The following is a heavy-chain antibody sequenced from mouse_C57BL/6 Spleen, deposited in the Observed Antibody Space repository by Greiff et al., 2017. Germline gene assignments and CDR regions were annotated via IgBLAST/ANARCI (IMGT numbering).Heavy chain of an antibody. Sequence: QVQLQPSGAELARPGASVKLSCKASGYTFTSYGISWVKQRTGQGLEWIGEIYPRSGNTYYNEKFKGKATLTAAKSSSTAYMELRSLTSEDSAVYFCARGYDYDDYYAMDYWGRGTSVTVSS. D-gene: IGHD2-4*01. J-gene: IGHJ4*01. CDR1: GYTFTSYG. CDR2: IYPRSGNT. V-gene: IGHV1-81*01. CDR3: ARGYDYDDYYAMDY.